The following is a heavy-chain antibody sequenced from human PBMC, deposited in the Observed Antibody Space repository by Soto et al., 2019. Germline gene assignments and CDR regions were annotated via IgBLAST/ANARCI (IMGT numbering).Heavy chain of an antibody. Sequence: SETLSLTCTVSGGSISSYYWSWIRQPPGKGLEWIGYIYYSGSTNYNPSLKSRVTISVDTSKNQFSLKLSSVTAADTAVYYCARHYSGYEYRHYYYYMDVWGKGTTVTV. CDR3: ARHYSGYEYRHYYYYMDV. CDR1: GGSISSYY. D-gene: IGHD5-12*01. V-gene: IGHV4-59*08. CDR2: IYYSGST. J-gene: IGHJ6*03.